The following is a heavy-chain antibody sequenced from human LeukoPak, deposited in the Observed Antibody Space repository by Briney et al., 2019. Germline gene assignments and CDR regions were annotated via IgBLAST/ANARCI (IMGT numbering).Heavy chain of an antibody. V-gene: IGHV3-23*01. CDR1: GFTFSSYA. J-gene: IGHJ4*02. Sequence: GSLRLPCAASGFTFSSYAMSWVRQAPGKGLEWVSGFSGSGDNTYYADSGKGRFTISRDNSKNTLYLQMNTLRAEDTAVYYCAKGDQPLLYGGAFDYWGQGTLVTVSS. CDR2: FSGSGDNT. CDR3: AKGDQPLLYGGAFDY. D-gene: IGHD3-16*02.